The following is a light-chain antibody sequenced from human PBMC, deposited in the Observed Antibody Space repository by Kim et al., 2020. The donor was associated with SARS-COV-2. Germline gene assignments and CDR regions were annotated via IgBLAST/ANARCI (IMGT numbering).Light chain of an antibody. Sequence: IVVTQSPATLSVSPGEGATLSCRASQSVSSNLAWYQQKPGQAPRLLMYGASTRATGTSPRFSGSGSGTEFTLTISSLQSEDFAVYYCQQYSNWPVTFGQGTKVDIK. CDR2: GAS. J-gene: IGKJ1*01. CDR3: QQYSNWPVT. CDR1: QSVSSN. V-gene: IGKV3-15*01.